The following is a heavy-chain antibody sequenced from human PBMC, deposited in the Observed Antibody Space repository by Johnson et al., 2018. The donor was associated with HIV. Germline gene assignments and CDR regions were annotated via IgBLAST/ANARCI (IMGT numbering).Heavy chain of an antibody. CDR2: ISHDGSDK. Sequence: QVQLVESGGGVVQPGRSLRLSCAASGFTFSSYAMHWVRQAPGKGLEWVAVISHDGSDKNYADSVKGRFTVSRDNSKNTLYLQMNSLRAEDTAVYYCAKDSTESDAFDIWGQGTMVTVSS. CDR3: AKDSTESDAFDI. D-gene: IGHD4-11*01. CDR1: GFTFSSYA. J-gene: IGHJ3*02. V-gene: IGHV3-30*04.